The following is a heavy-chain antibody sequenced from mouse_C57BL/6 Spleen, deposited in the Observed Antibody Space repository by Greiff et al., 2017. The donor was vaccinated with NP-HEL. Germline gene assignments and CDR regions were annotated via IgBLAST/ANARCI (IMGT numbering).Heavy chain of an antibody. D-gene: IGHD2-2*01. Sequence: QVQLQQPGAELVKPGASVKLSCKASGYTFTSYWMHWVKQRPGQGLEWIGMIHPNSGSTNYNEKFKSKATLTVDKSSSTAYMQLSSLTSEDSAVYYCATMVTTGGAWFAYWGQGTLVTVSA. CDR3: ATMVTTGGAWFAY. CDR1: GYTFTSYW. CDR2: IHPNSGST. J-gene: IGHJ3*01. V-gene: IGHV1-64*01.